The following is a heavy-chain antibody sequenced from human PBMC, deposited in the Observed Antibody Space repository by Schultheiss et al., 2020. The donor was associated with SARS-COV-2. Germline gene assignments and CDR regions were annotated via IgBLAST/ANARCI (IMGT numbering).Heavy chain of an antibody. CDR1: GGSISSYY. D-gene: IGHD6-13*01. V-gene: IGHV4-59*12. CDR3: ARGVIAAAGNYFDY. CDR2: IYYSGST. J-gene: IGHJ4*02. Sequence: SETLSLTCTVSGGSISSYYWSWIRQPPGKGLEWIGYIYYSGSTNYNPSLKSRVTISVDTSKNQFSLKLSSVTAADTAVYYCARGVIAAAGNYFDYWGQGTLVTVSS.